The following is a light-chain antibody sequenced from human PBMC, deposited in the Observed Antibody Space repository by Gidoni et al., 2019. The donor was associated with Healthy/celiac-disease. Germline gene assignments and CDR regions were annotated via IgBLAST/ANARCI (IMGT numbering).Light chain of an antibody. CDR3: LQSYNTPPT. V-gene: IGKV1-39*01. J-gene: IGKJ1*01. CDR2: AAS. CDR1: QSISSY. Sequence: DIQMTQSPSSLSASVGDRVTITCRASQSISSYLNWYQQEPGKAPKLLIYAASSLRSGVPSRFSGSGSGTDFTLTISSLQPEDFAAYYCLQSYNTPPTFGQGTKVEIK.